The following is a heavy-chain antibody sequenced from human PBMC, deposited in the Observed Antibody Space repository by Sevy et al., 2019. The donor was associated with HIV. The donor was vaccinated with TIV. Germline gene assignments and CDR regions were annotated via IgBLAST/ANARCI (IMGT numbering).Heavy chain of an antibody. CDR1: GYTFTGYY. J-gene: IGHJ4*02. D-gene: IGHD6-19*01. CDR2: INPNSGGT. Sequence: ASVKVSCKASGYTFTGYYMHWVRQAPEQGLEWMGWINPNSGGTNYAQKFQGRVTMTRDTSISTAYMELSRLRSDDTAVYYCARDLLAVAGTTPFDYWGQGTLVTVSS. V-gene: IGHV1-2*02. CDR3: ARDLLAVAGTTPFDY.